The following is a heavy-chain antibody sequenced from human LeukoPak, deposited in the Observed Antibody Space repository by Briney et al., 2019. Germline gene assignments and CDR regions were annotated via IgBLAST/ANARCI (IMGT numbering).Heavy chain of an antibody. V-gene: IGHV3-23*01. CDR3: AKGAGNFDWSYHDY. Sequence: PGESLRLSCAASRFTLSSYAMSWVRQAPGKGLEWVSAISGSGGTTYNADSVKGRFTISRDNSKNTLYLQLNSLRAEDTAVYYCAKGAGNFDWSYHDYWGQGTLVTVSS. CDR2: ISGSGGTT. D-gene: IGHD3-9*01. J-gene: IGHJ4*02. CDR1: RFTLSSYA.